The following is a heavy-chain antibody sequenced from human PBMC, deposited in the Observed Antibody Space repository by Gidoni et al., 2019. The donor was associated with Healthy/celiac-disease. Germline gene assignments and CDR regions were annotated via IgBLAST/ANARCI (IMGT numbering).Heavy chain of an antibody. CDR2: SNHSGST. Sequence: QVQLQQWGAGLLKPSATLSLTCAVYGGSFSGDYWSWIRQPPGKGLEWIGESNHSGSTNYNPSLKSRVTISVDTSKNQFSLKLSSVTAADTAVYYCARGGIVGATGDYYYGMDVWGQGTTVTVSS. D-gene: IGHD1-26*01. CDR3: ARGGIVGATGDYYYGMDV. CDR1: GGSFSGDY. J-gene: IGHJ6*02. V-gene: IGHV4-34*01.